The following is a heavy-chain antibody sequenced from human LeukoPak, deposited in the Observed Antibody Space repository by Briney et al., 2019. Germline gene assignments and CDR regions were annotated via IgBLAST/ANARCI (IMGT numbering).Heavy chain of an antibody. CDR2: IYYSGST. J-gene: IGHJ4*02. Sequence: SETLSLTCTVSGGSISSSSYYWGWIRQPPGKGLEWIGTIYYSGSTYYNPSLKSRVAISVDTSKNQFSLKLSSATAADTAVYYCASSYSSGWYVFDYWGQGTLVTVSS. D-gene: IGHD6-19*01. CDR3: ASSYSSGWYVFDY. V-gene: IGHV4-39*01. CDR1: GGSISSSSYY.